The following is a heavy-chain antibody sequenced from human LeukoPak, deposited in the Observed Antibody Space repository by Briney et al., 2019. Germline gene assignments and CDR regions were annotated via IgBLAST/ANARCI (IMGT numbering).Heavy chain of an antibody. J-gene: IGHJ4*02. Sequence: SVKVSCKASGGTFSSYAISWVRQAPGQGLEWMGRIIPILGIANYAQKFQGRVTITADKSTSTAYMELSSLRSEDTAVYYCAGDGMYYDILTGFDYWGQGTLVTVSS. V-gene: IGHV1-69*04. D-gene: IGHD3-9*01. CDR2: IIPILGIA. CDR1: GGTFSSYA. CDR3: AGDGMYYDILTGFDY.